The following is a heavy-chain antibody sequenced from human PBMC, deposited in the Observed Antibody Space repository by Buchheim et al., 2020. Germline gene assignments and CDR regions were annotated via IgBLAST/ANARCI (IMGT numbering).Heavy chain of an antibody. CDR1: GGSISSGAYY. D-gene: IGHD6-13*01. J-gene: IGHJ4*02. CDR2: ISNSGST. Sequence: QVQLQESGPGLVKPSQTLSLTCTVSGGSISSGAYYWSWIRQYPGKGLERIGYISNSGSTYYNPSLRSRVTISLDASKNQSSLNVSSVTAADTAVYFCTRDRSSWAWYVWGQGTL. V-gene: IGHV4-31*03. CDR3: TRDRSSWAWYV.